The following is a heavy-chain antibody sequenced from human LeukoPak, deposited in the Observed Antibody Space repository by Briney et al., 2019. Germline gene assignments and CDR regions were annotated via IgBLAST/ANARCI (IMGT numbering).Heavy chain of an antibody. J-gene: IGHJ3*02. CDR3: ARDRASWNALGAFDI. V-gene: IGHV1-46*01. CDR1: GYTFTSYY. D-gene: IGHD1-1*01. CDR2: INPSGGTT. Sequence: ASVKVSCKASGYTFTSYYMHWVRQAPGQGLEWMGIINPSGGTTTYAQKFQGRVTMTRDTSTSTVYMELSSLRSEDTAVYYCARDRASWNALGAFDIWGQGTMVTVSS.